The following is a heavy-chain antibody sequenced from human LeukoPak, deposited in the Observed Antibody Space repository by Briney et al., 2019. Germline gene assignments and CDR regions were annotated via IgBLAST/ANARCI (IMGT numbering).Heavy chain of an antibody. J-gene: IGHJ6*03. V-gene: IGHV1-69*05. CDR2: IIPIFGTA. CDR1: GGTFSSYA. CDR3: AREATLDMGRGVIINSHYYYMDV. D-gene: IGHD3-10*01. Sequence: GSSVKVSCKASGGTFSSYAISWARQAPGQGLEWMGGIIPIFGTANYAQKFQGRVTITTDESTSTAYMELSSLRSEDTAVYYCAREATLDMGRGVIINSHYYYMDVWGKGTTVTVSS.